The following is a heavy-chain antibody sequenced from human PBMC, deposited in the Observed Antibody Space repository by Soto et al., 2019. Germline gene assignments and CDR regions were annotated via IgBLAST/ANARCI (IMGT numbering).Heavy chain of an antibody. Sequence: QVQLQESGPGLVKPSQTLSLTCTVSGGSISSGGYYWSWIRQHPGKGLEWIGYIYDSGSTYYNPSLKSRVTILVDTSKYQCPLKLSSGTAADTSVYYCARGGYRALAGTSDYWGQVTLVSGSS. CDR1: GGSISSGGYY. CDR3: ARGGYRALAGTSDY. D-gene: IGHD6-19*01. CDR2: IYDSGST. V-gene: IGHV4-31*03. J-gene: IGHJ4*02.